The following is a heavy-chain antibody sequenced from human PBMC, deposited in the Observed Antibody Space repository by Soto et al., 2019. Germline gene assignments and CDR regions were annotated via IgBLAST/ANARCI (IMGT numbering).Heavy chain of an antibody. CDR1: GGSISSYY. CDR3: VRGNCSSPNCYSFSGYYGMDV. V-gene: IGHV4-4*07. J-gene: IGHJ6*02. CDR2: IYTSGST. D-gene: IGHD2-2*01. Sequence: SETLSLTCTVSGGSISSYYWSWIRQPAGKGLEWIGRIYTSGSTNYNPSLKSRVTMSLDTSKNQFSLKLTSVTAADTAMYYCVRGNCSSPNCYSFSGYYGMDVWGQGTTVTVSS.